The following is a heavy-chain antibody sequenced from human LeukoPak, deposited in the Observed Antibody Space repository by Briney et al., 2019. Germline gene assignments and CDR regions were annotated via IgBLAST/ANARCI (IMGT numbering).Heavy chain of an antibody. CDR2: ISAYNGNT. V-gene: IGHV1-18*01. J-gene: IGHJ6*02. Sequence: ASVKVSCKASGYTFTSYGISWVRQAPGQGLEWMGWISAYNGNTNYAQKFQGRVTMTRNTSISTAYMELSSLRSEDTAVYYCARSGYSYGYVGFYYYYGMDVWGQGTTVTVSS. D-gene: IGHD5-18*01. CDR1: GYTFTSYG. CDR3: ARSGYSYGYVGFYYYYGMDV.